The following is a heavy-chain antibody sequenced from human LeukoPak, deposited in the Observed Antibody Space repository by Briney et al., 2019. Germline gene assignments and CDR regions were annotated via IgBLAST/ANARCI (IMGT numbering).Heavy chain of an antibody. CDR3: ARVGLIQLWFYDY. J-gene: IGHJ4*02. V-gene: IGHV1-3*01. CDR2: INAGNGNT. D-gene: IGHD5-18*01. Sequence: ASVKVSCKASGYTFTSYGISWVRQAPGQGLEWMGWINAGNGNTKYSQKFQGRVTITRDTSASTAYMELSSLRSEDTAVYYCARVGLIQLWFYDYWGQGTLVTVSS. CDR1: GYTFTSYG.